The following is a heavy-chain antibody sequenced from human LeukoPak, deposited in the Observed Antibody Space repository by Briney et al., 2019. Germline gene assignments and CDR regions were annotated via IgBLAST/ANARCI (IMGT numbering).Heavy chain of an antibody. D-gene: IGHD6-13*01. CDR1: GFTFSTHA. CDR3: GKEFSSGWFF. J-gene: IGHJ4*02. CDR2: IDSSGDYT. Sequence: PGGSLRPSCAASGFTFSTHAMTWVRQAPGKGLEWVSSIDSSGDYTFYADSVKGRFTISRDNSKDTLYLQLSGLRAEDTAIYYCGKEFSSGWFFWGQGTLVSVSS. V-gene: IGHV3-23*01.